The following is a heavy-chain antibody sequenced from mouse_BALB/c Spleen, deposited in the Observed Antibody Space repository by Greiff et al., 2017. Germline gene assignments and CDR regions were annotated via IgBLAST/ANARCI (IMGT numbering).Heavy chain of an antibody. Sequence: QVTLKVCGPGILQPSQTLSLTCSFSGFSLSTSGMSVGWIRQPSGKGLEWLAHIWWNDDKYYNPALKSRLTISKDTSNNQVFLKIASVVTADTATYYCARIFHWYFDVWGAGTTVTVSS. CDR2: IWWNDDK. CDR3: ARIFHWYFDV. CDR1: GFSLSTSGMS. V-gene: IGHV8-8*01. J-gene: IGHJ1*01.